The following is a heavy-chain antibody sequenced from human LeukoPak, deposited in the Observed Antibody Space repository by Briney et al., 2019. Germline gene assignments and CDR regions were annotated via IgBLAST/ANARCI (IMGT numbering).Heavy chain of an antibody. CDR1: GGSVSSGSYY. V-gene: IGHV4-61*01. CDR3: ARGRGWNDVNNYYYGMDV. D-gene: IGHD1-1*01. J-gene: IGHJ6*02. CDR2: IYYSGST. Sequence: SETLSLTCTVSGGSVSSGSYYWSWIRQPPGKGLEWIGYIYYSGSTNYNPSLKSRGTISVDTSKNQLSLKLSSVTAADTAVYYCARGRGWNDVNNYYYGMDVWGQGTTVTVSS.